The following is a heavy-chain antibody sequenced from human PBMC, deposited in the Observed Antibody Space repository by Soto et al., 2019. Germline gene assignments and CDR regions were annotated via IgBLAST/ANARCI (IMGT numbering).Heavy chain of an antibody. D-gene: IGHD1-26*01. J-gene: IGHJ4*02. V-gene: IGHV1-8*01. CDR1: GYTFTSYD. CDR3: AMDKVGASDH. Sequence: QVQLVQSGAEVKKPGASVKVSCKASGYTFTSYDINWVRQATGQGLEWMGWMNANSGNTGYAQKFQGTVTMTRITSISIAYMELNGLRCEDAAVDYCAMDKVGASDHLSQASLVTVSP. CDR2: MNANSGNT.